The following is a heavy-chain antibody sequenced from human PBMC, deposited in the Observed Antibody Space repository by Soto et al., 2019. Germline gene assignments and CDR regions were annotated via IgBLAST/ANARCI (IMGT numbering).Heavy chain of an antibody. V-gene: IGHV4-59*01. D-gene: IGHD1-26*01. CDR2: IYYSGST. J-gene: IGHJ6*03. CDR3: ARDMWARGYMDV. Sequence: PSETLSLTCTVSGGSISSYYWSWIRQPPGKGLEWIGYIYYSGSTNYNPSLKSRVTISVDTSKNQFSLKLSSVTAADTAVYYCARDMWARGYMDVWGKGTTVTVSS. CDR1: GGSISSYY.